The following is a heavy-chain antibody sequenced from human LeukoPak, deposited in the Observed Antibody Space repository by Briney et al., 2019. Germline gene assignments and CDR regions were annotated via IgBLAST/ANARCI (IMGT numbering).Heavy chain of an antibody. CDR3: ARDPGTVADPYFDY. CDR2: ISSSSGHI. Sequence: GGSLRLSCAASGLTFSSYNMNWVRQPPGKGLEWVSSISSSSGHIHYADSVKGRFTISRDNANNSLYLQMNSLRDEDTAVYYCARDPGTVADPYFDYWGQGSLVTVSS. J-gene: IGHJ4*02. D-gene: IGHD6-19*01. V-gene: IGHV3-21*01. CDR1: GLTFSSYN.